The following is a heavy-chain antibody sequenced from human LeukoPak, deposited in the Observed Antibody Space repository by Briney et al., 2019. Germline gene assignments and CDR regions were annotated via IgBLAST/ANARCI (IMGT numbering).Heavy chain of an antibody. J-gene: IGHJ4*02. V-gene: IGHV3-23*01. CDR3: ARDRGDYGGNSDY. CDR1: GFTFSSYA. D-gene: IGHD4-23*01. Sequence: GGSLRLSCAASGFTFSSYAMSWVRQAPGKGLEWVSAISGSGGSTYYADSVKGRFTISRDNSKNTLYLQMNSLRAEDTAVYYCARDRGDYGGNSDYWGQGTLVTVSS. CDR2: ISGSGGST.